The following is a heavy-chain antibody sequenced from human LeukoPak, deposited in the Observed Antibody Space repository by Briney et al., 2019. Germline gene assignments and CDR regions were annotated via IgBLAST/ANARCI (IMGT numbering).Heavy chain of an antibody. CDR2: IYYSGST. Sequence: PSETLSLTCTVSGDPISTSGDYKWTWIRQPPRKGLEWIGYIYYSGSTNYNPSLQSRVTISVDTSNNQFSLKLTSVTAADTAVYYCAREYSAFDYWGQGTLVTVSS. J-gene: IGHJ4*02. D-gene: IGHD5-12*01. V-gene: IGHV4-61*08. CDR1: GDPISTSGDYK. CDR3: AREYSAFDY.